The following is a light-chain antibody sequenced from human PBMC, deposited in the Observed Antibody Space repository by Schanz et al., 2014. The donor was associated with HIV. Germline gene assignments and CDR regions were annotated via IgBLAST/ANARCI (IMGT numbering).Light chain of an antibody. Sequence: GDRVTITCRASQSISDLLAWYQQKPGKAPKLLIYKTSTLQSGVPSRFSGSGSGTEFTLTISSLQPDDFATYYCQQSNTFPYTFGQGTKLEIK. V-gene: IGKV1-5*03. CDR2: KTS. J-gene: IGKJ2*01. CDR1: QSISDL. CDR3: QQSNTFPYT.